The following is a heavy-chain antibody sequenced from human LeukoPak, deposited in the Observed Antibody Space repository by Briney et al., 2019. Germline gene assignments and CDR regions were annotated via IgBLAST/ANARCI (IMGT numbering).Heavy chain of an antibody. V-gene: IGHV3-30*02. J-gene: IGHJ4*02. Sequence: PGGSLRLSCAASGFTFGKNGIHWVRQVPGKGLEWVAFIRSDGSGTYYTDSVKGRFSISRDNSKHTVYLQMSSLRPDDTAMFYCAKDLAGYSSSPTPDYWGQGTLVTVSS. CDR1: GFTFGKNG. CDR2: IRSDGSGT. CDR3: AKDLAGYSSSPTPDY. D-gene: IGHD6-13*01.